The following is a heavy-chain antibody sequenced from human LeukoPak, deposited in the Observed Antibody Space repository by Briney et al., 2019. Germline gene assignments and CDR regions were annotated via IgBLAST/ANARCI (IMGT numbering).Heavy chain of an antibody. CDR3: ARDIAARFLSGPSHYYFDY. CDR1: GGSISSSSYY. Sequence: SETLSLTCTVSGGSISSSSYYWGWIRQPPGKGLEWIGSIYYSGSTYYNPSLKSRVTISVDTSKNQFPPKLSSVTAADTAVYYCARDIAARFLSGPSHYYFDYWGQGTLVTVSS. CDR2: IYYSGST. D-gene: IGHD6-6*01. J-gene: IGHJ4*02. V-gene: IGHV4-39*06.